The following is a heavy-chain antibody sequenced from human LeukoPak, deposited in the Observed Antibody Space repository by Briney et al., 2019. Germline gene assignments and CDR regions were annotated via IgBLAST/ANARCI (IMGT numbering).Heavy chain of an antibody. J-gene: IGHJ4*02. CDR3: ARESARDYGDYYFDY. V-gene: IGHV7-4-1*02. Sequence: ASVKVSCKASGYTFTSYAMDWVRQAPGQGLEWMGWINTNTGNPTYAQGFTGRFVFSLDTSVSTAYLQISSLKAEDTAVYYCARESARDYGDYYFDYWGQGTLVTVSS. D-gene: IGHD4-17*01. CDR1: GYTFTSYA. CDR2: INTNTGNP.